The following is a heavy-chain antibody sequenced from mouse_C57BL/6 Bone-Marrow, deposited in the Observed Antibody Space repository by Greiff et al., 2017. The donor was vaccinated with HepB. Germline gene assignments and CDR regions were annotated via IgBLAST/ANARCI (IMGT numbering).Heavy chain of an antibody. V-gene: IGHV1-64*01. CDR1: GYTFTSYW. CDR2: IHPNSGST. J-gene: IGHJ3*01. D-gene: IGHD1-1*01. CDR3: ARYSGSSPFAY. Sequence: VQLQQPGTELVKPGASVKLSCKASGYTFTSYWMHWVKQRPGQGLEWIGMIHPNSGSTNYNEKFKSKATLTVDKSSSTAYMQLSSLTSEDSAVDYCARYSGSSPFAYWGQGTLVTVSA.